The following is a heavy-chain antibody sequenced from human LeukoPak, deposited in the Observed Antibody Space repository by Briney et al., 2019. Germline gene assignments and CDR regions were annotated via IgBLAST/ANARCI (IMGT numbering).Heavy chain of an antibody. Sequence: GGSLRLSCAASGFTFDDYAMHWVRHAPGKGLEWVSGISWNSGSIGYADSVKGRFTISRDNAKNSLYLQMNSLRAEDTAIYYCAISMAARTYDYWGQGTLVTVSS. D-gene: IGHD6-6*01. CDR1: GFTFDDYA. CDR2: ISWNSGSI. CDR3: AISMAARTYDY. V-gene: IGHV3-9*01. J-gene: IGHJ4*02.